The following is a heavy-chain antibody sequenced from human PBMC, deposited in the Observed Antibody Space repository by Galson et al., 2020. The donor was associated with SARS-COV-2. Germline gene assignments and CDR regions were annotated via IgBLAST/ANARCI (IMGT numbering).Heavy chain of an antibody. CDR3: ARVGPRIRWNVENDASDI. CDR1: GFTFNHFA. J-gene: IGHJ3*02. CDR2: LSFDGTKM. D-gene: IGHD1-1*01. V-gene: IGHV3-30*03. Sequence: QLGESLKISCVGSGFTFNHFAMHWVRQAPGKGLEWVAVLSFDGTKMYYTDSVKGRFTVSRDNSKNTLFLQMSGLRPEDTAVYYCARVGPRIRWNVENDASDIWGQGTVLTVSS.